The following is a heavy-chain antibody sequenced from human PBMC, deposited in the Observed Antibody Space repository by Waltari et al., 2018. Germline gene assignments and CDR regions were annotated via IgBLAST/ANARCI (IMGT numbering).Heavy chain of an antibody. CDR1: GGSLRRRSYF. CDR3: AREVPRNGYIGLIYYYMDV. D-gene: IGHD5-12*01. Sequence: QLQLQESGPGLVKPSETLSLTCTVPGGSLRRRSYFWAWFRQPPGKGLEWIGSIYYSGSTYYNLSLKSRVTISVDRSTNQVSLKLTSVTAADTAVYFCAREVPRNGYIGLIYYYMDVWGKGTTVTVSS. V-gene: IGHV4-39*01. J-gene: IGHJ6*03. CDR2: IYYSGST.